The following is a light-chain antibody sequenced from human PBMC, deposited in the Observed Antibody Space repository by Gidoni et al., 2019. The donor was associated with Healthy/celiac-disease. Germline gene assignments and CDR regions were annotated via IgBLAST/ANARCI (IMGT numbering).Light chain of an antibody. CDR3: QQANSFPLT. CDR2: AAS. Sequence: DLQMTQSPSSVSASVGVRVTITCRASQGISSWLAWSQQKPGNAPKLLIYAASSLQSGVPSRFSGSGSGTDFTLTISSLQPEDFATYYCQQANSFPLTFGGXTKVEIK. V-gene: IGKV1-12*01. J-gene: IGKJ4*01. CDR1: QGISSW.